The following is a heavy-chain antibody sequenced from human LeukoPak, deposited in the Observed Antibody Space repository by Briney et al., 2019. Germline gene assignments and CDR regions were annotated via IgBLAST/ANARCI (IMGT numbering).Heavy chain of an antibody. CDR2: INPSGGST. D-gene: IGHD4-23*01. V-gene: IGHV1-46*01. CDR1: GYTFTSYY. CDR3: ARDHSDYGVNGWYFDL. Sequence: ASVKVSCKASGYTFTSYYMHWVRQAPGQGLEWMGIINPSGGSTSYAQKFQGGVTMTRDMSTSTVYMELSSLRSEDTAVYYCARDHSDYGVNGWYFDLWGRGTLVTVSS. J-gene: IGHJ2*01.